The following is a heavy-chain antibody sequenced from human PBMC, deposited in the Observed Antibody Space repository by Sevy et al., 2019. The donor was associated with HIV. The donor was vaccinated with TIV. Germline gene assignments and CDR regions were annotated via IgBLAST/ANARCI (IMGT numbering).Heavy chain of an antibody. D-gene: IGHD3-22*01. J-gene: IGHJ2*01. CDR3: ARDLIRTLWYFDL. CDR2: ISSSSNYI. CDR1: GFTFSSYS. V-gene: IGHV3-21*01. Sequence: GGSLRLSCAASGFTFSSYSMNWVRQAPGKGLEWISSISSSSNYIYCADSVKGRFTISRDNAQNSLYLQMNSLRAEDTAVYYCARDLIRTLWYFDLWGRGTVVTVSS.